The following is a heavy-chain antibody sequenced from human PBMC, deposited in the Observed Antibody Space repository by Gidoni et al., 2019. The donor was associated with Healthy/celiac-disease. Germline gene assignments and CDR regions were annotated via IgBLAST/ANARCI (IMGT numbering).Heavy chain of an antibody. CDR2: INHSGST. J-gene: IGHJ6*03. CDR3: ARVSYQLLGYYYYYYYYMDV. D-gene: IGHD2-2*01. CDR1: GGSFSGYY. Sequence: QVQLQQWGAGLLQPSETLSLHCAVYGGSFSGYYWSWIRQPPGKGLEWIGEINHSGSTNYNPSLKSRVTISVDTSKNQFSLKLSSVTAADTAVYYCARVSYQLLGYYYYYYYYMDVWGKGTTVTVSS. V-gene: IGHV4-34*01.